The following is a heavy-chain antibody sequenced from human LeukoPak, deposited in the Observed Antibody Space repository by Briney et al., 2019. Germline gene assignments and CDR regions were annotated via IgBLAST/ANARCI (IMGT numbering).Heavy chain of an antibody. CDR3: ARNSYSLAAAGKSDY. V-gene: IGHV3-11*06. CDR1: GFTFSDYY. J-gene: IGHJ4*02. Sequence: PGGSLRLSCAASGFTFSDYYMTWIRQAPGKGLEWLSYISGNSRHTDYADSVKGRFIISRDNGKNSLYLQMNGLRVEDTAVYYCARNSYSLAAAGKSDYWGQGTLVTVSS. D-gene: IGHD6-13*01. CDR2: ISGNSRHT.